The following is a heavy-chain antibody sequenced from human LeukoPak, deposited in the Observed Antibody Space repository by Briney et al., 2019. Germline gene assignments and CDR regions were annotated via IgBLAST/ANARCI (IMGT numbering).Heavy chain of an antibody. Sequence: TGGSLRLSCAASEFTFSRYWMHWVRQAPGRGLVWVSRINTDGSRTDYADYVKGRFTISRDNAKNTLYLQMNSLGAEDTAVYYCASDFTGYDDYWGQGTLVTVSS. D-gene: IGHD3-9*01. CDR3: ASDFTGYDDY. CDR1: EFTFSRYW. CDR2: INTDGSRT. V-gene: IGHV3-74*01. J-gene: IGHJ4*02.